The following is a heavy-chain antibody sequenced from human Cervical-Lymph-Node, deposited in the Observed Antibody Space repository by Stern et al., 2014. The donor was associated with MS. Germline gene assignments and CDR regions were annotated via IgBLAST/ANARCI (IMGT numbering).Heavy chain of an antibody. J-gene: IGHJ6*02. D-gene: IGHD3-3*01. CDR3: ATANYEFGYYGMDV. V-gene: IGHV3-9*01. Sequence: EAQLVQSGGGLVQPGRSLRLSCAAAGFAFDDYAMPWVRQAPGKGLEWVSGFSHSCTKIGYADSVKGRFTISRDNAKNSLFLQMNNLRAEDTALYYCATANYEFGYYGMDVWGQGTAVTVS. CDR1: GFAFDDYA. CDR2: FSHSCTKI.